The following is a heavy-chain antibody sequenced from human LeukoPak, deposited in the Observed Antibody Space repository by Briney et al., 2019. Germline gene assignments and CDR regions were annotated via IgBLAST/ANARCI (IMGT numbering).Heavy chain of an antibody. CDR3: ARVTMDCSGGSCYSLSFDY. CDR1: GGSISSYY. D-gene: IGHD2-15*01. Sequence: PSETLSLTCTVSGGSISSYYWSWIRQPPGKGLEWIGYIYYSGSTNYNPSLKSRVTISVDTSKNQFSLKLSSVTAADTAVYYCARVTMDCSGGSCYSLSFDYWGRGTLVTVSS. CDR2: IYYSGST. V-gene: IGHV4-59*01. J-gene: IGHJ4*02.